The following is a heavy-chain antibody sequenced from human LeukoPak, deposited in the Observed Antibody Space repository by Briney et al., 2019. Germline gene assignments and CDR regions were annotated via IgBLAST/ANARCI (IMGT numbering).Heavy chain of an antibody. J-gene: IGHJ4*02. CDR3: ASNPGSGWIDY. Sequence: SVTLSLTCTVSGGLISKYYWSWVRQPPGKGLEWIGYIYYNGANNYNPSLKSRVTMSIATSKNQFSLKLSSVTAADTAVYYCASNPGSGWIDYWGQGTLVTVSS. V-gene: IGHV4-59*08. CDR2: IYYNGAN. D-gene: IGHD6-19*01. CDR1: GGLISKYY.